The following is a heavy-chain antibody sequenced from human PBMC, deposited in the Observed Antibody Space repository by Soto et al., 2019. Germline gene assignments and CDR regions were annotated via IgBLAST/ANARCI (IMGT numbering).Heavy chain of an antibody. D-gene: IGHD2-15*01. V-gene: IGHV4-31*03. Sequence: SETLSLTCTVSGGSISSGVYYWSWIRQHPGKGLEWIGYIYYSGSTYYNPSLKSRVTISVDTSKNQFSLKLSSVTAADTAVYYCARGRGYCSGGSCSMYYFDYWGQGTLVTVSS. J-gene: IGHJ4*02. CDR3: ARGRGYCSGGSCSMYYFDY. CDR1: GGSISSGVYY. CDR2: IYYSGST.